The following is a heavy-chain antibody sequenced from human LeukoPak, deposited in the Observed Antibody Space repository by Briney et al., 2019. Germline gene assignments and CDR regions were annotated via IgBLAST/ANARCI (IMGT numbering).Heavy chain of an antibody. CDR2: ISYDGSNK. V-gene: IGHV3-30*03. Sequence: GRSLRLSCAASKFTFSSYGIHWVRQAPGKGLEWVAVISYDGSNKYYADSVKGRFTISRDNAKNSLYLQMNSLRAEDTAVYYCARDRPRRPFDIWGQGTMVTVSS. CDR3: ARDRPRRPFDI. CDR1: KFTFSSYG. J-gene: IGHJ3*02.